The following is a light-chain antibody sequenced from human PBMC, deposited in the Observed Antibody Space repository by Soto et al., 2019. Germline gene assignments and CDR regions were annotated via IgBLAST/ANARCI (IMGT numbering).Light chain of an antibody. CDR3: QTWGTGFQV. CDR1: SGHSSYA. CDR2: LNNDGSH. J-gene: IGLJ2*01. V-gene: IGLV4-69*01. Sequence: QLVLTQSPSASASLGASVKLTRTLSSGHSSYAIAWHQKQPGKRPRYLMDLNNDGSHTKGDGIPDRFSGSSSGAERYLIISSLQSEDEADYYCQTWGTGFQVFGGGTKLTVL.